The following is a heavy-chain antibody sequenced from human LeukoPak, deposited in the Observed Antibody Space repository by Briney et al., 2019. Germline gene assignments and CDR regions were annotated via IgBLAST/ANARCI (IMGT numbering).Heavy chain of an antibody. V-gene: IGHV4-34*01. Sequence: SETLSLTCAVYGGSFSGYYWSWIRQPPGKGLEWIGEINHSGSTNYNPSLKSRATISVDASKNQFSLKLSSVTAADTAVYYCARAFDYDFWSGYNNWFDPWGQGTLVTVSS. D-gene: IGHD3-3*01. J-gene: IGHJ5*02. CDR1: GGSFSGYY. CDR3: ARAFDYDFWSGYNNWFDP. CDR2: INHSGST.